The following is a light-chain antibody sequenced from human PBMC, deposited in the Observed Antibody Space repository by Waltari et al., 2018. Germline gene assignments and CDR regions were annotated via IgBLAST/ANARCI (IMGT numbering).Light chain of an antibody. CDR1: QNISSY. J-gene: IGKJ4*01. V-gene: IGKV1-8*01. CDR3: QQYYNYPFT. Sequence: AIRMTPSPSSLSASTGEGVTITCRASQNISSYLAWYQQTTGKAPKLLIFAASTLQTGVPSRFSGSGSGTDLTLTISRLQSEDLGTYYCQQYYNYPFTFGGGTKVEL. CDR2: AAS.